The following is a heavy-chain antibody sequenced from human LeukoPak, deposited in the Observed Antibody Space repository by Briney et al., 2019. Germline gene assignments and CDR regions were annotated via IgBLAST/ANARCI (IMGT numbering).Heavy chain of an antibody. V-gene: IGHV1-69*04. CDR3: ARDDADSAYADGDY. CDR1: GGIFSSYT. CDR2: IIPLLGIA. D-gene: IGHD5-12*01. Sequence: SVKVSCKASGGIFSSYTISWVRQAPGQGLEWMGRIIPLLGIANYAQKFQGRVTIIADKSTSTAYMELSSLRSEDTAVSYCARDDADSAYADGDYWGQGTLVTVSS. J-gene: IGHJ4*02.